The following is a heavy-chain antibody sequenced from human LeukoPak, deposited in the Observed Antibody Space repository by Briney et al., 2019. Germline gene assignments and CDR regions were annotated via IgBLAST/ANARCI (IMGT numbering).Heavy chain of an antibody. Sequence: SETLSLTCTVSGGSISSYCWIWIRQPPGKGLEWIGYIYYSGSTNYNPSLKSRVTISVDTSKNQFSLKLSSVTAADTAVYYCARAEYSSSSDLDSFDPWGQGTLVTVSS. J-gene: IGHJ5*02. V-gene: IGHV4-59*01. CDR1: GGSISSYC. CDR3: ARAEYSSSSDLDSFDP. CDR2: IYYSGST. D-gene: IGHD6-6*01.